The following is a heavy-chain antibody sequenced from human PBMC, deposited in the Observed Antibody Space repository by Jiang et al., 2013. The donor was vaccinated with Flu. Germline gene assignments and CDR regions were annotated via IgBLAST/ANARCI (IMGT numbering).Heavy chain of an antibody. J-gene: IGHJ4*02. D-gene: IGHD6-19*01. CDR1: GYTFTSYY. Sequence: VQLVESGAEVKKPGASVKVSCKASGYTFTSYYMHWVRQAPGQGLEWMGIINPSGGSTSYAQKFQGRVTMTRDTSTSTVYMELSSLRSEDTAVYYCAREWGIAVAGSGYFDYWGQGTLVTVSS. CDR3: AREWGIAVAGSGYFDY. V-gene: IGHV1-46*01. CDR2: INPSGGST.